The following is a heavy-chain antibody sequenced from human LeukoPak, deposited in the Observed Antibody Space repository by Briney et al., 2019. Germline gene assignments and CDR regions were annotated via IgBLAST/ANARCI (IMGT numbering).Heavy chain of an antibody. CDR3: AKDSGYSYGYNFDY. D-gene: IGHD5-18*01. CDR2: ISYDGSNK. CDR1: GFTFSSYG. Sequence: PGRSLRLSGAASGFTFSSYGMHGARQAPGKGLEGVPVISYDGSNKYYADSVKGRFTISRDNSKNTLYLQMNSLRAEDTAVYYCAKDSGYSYGYNFDYWGQGTLVTVSS. J-gene: IGHJ4*02. V-gene: IGHV3-30*18.